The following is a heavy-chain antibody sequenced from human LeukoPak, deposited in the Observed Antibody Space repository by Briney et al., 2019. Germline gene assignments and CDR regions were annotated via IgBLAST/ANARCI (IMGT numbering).Heavy chain of an antibody. Sequence: GGSLRLSCAASGFTFSDYYMSWIRQAPGKGLGGVSYVRSSGSTIYYAASVKGRFTISRDNAKNSLYLQMNSLRAEDTAVYYCARADCSSTSCYEFDYWGQGTLVTVSS. V-gene: IGHV3-11*04. J-gene: IGHJ4*02. CDR3: ARADCSSTSCYEFDY. CDR2: VRSSGSTI. D-gene: IGHD2-2*01. CDR1: GFTFSDYY.